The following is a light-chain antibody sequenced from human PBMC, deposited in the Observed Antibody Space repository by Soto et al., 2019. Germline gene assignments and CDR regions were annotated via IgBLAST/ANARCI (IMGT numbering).Light chain of an antibody. J-gene: IGLJ1*01. V-gene: IGLV1-40*01. CDR3: QSSDSSLSGYV. CDR1: SSNIGAGYD. CDR2: GNS. Sequence: QSVLTQPPSVSGAPGQRVTISCTESSSNIGAGYDVHWYQQLPGTAPKLLIYGNSNRPSGVPDRFSGSKSGTSASLAITGLQAEDEADYHCQSSDSSLSGYVFGTGTKVTVL.